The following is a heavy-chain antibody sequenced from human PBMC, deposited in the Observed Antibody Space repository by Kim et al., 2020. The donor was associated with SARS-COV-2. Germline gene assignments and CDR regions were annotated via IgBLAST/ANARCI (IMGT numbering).Heavy chain of an antibody. Sequence: ASVKVSCKASGYTFTTYAMHWVRHAPGHRLEWMGWINVGNGNTKYSQKSQGRVTITRDTSASTAYMELSSLISEDTAVYYCARGSGSYRGDAFDIWGQGTMVTVSS. D-gene: IGHD1-26*01. V-gene: IGHV1-3*01. CDR3: ARGSGSYRGDAFDI. CDR2: INVGNGNT. CDR1: GYTFTTYA. J-gene: IGHJ3*02.